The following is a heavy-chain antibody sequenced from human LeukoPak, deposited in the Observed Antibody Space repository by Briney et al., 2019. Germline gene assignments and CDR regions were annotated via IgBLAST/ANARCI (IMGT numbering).Heavy chain of an antibody. Sequence: PSETLSLTCTVSGGSISSYYWSWIRQPAGKGLEWIGRIYTSGSTNYNPSLKSRVTMSVDTSKNQFSLKLSSVTAADTAVYYCARSGSGYSGYDRWFDPWGQGTLVTVSS. J-gene: IGHJ5*02. V-gene: IGHV4-4*07. CDR1: GGSISSYY. D-gene: IGHD5-12*01. CDR2: IYTSGST. CDR3: ARSGSGYSGYDRWFDP.